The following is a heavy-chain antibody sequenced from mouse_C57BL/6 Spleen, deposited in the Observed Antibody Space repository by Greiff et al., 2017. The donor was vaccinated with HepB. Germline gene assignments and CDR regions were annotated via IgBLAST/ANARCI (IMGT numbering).Heavy chain of an antibody. J-gene: IGHJ2*01. D-gene: IGHD5-5*01. Sequence: QVQLQQSGAELVRPGASVTLSCKASGYTFTDYEMHWVKQTPVHGLEWIGAIDPETGGTAYNQKFKGKAILTADKSSSTAYMELRSLTSEDSAVYYCTRGGLPAGFDYWGQGTTLTVSS. CDR1: GYTFTDYE. CDR3: TRGGLPAGFDY. V-gene: IGHV1-15*01. CDR2: IDPETGGT.